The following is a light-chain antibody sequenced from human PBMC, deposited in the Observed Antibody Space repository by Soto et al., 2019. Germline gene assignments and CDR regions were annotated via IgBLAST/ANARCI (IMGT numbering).Light chain of an antibody. Sequence: EIVLTQSPGTRSCSPGERATLSCRASQTVSHNYLAWYQQKPGQAPRLLIYGASSRASGIPDRFSGSGSGTDFILTISRLEPEDFAVYYCQQYDRSWTCGQGTKV. J-gene: IGKJ1*01. V-gene: IGKV3-20*01. CDR3: QQYDRSWT. CDR1: QTVSHNY. CDR2: GAS.